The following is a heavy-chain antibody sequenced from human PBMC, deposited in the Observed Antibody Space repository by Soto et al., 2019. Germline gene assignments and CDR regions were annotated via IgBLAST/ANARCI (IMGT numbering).Heavy chain of an antibody. CDR1: GFTFSSYA. V-gene: IGHV3-23*01. J-gene: IGHJ4*02. CDR3: AFNSGSGSYDFDY. CDR2: ISGGGETT. Sequence: EVQLLESGGGLVQPGGSLRLSCAASGFTFSSYAMWWVRQAPGKGMECVSAISGGGETTYYADSVKGRFTISRDNAKNTLYLPMNLLRAEDTAVYYCAFNSGSGSYDFDYWGQGTLVTVSS. D-gene: IGHD3-10*01.